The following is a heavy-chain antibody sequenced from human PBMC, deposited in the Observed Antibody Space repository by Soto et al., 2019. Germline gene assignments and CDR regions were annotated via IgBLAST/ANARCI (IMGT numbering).Heavy chain of an antibody. CDR1: GDASITTWW. CDR3: ARGLGTSDGLDV. Sequence: QVQLQESGPGLVRPQGTLSLTCTVSGDASITTWWWTWVRQPPGKDLEWIGEIYHDGSTYYNPSLERRVSLSVDTSMNQFSLKVNSVTAADTAIYYCARGLGTSDGLDVWGQGTSVIVS. D-gene: IGHD7-27*01. CDR2: IYHDGST. V-gene: IGHV4-4*03. J-gene: IGHJ6*02.